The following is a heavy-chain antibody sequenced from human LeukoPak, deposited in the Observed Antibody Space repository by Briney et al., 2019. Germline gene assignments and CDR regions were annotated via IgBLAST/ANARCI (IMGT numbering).Heavy chain of an antibody. CDR1: GFTFSSYA. CDR2: ISYDGSNK. V-gene: IGHV3-30*04. Sequence: GGSLRLSCAASGFTFSSYAMHWVRRAPGKGLEWVAVISYDGSNKYYADSVKGRFTISRDNSKNTLYLQMNSLRAEDTAVYYCARGVEGYYDSSGYPPFPTYYFDYWGQGTLVTVSS. D-gene: IGHD3-22*01. J-gene: IGHJ4*02. CDR3: ARGVEGYYDSSGYPPFPTYYFDY.